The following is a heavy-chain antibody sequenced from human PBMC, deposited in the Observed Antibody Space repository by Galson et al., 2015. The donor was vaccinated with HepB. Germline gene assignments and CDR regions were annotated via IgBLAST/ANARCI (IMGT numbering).Heavy chain of an antibody. D-gene: IGHD5-12*01. Sequence: SVKVSCKASGYTFTSYGISWVRQAPGQGLEWMGIINPSGGSTSYAQKFQGRVTMTRDTSTSTVYMELSSLRSEDTAVYYCARDPKTIYSGYDFRYYYYYYGMDVWGQGTTVTVSS. CDR3: ARDPKTIYSGYDFRYYYYYYGMDV. CDR2: INPSGGST. CDR1: GYTFTSYG. J-gene: IGHJ6*02. V-gene: IGHV1-46*01.